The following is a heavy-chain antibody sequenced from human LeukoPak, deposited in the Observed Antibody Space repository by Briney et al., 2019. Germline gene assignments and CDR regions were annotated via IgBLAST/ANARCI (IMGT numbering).Heavy chain of an antibody. V-gene: IGHV3-53*01. CDR2: IYSGGST. Sequence: GGSLRLSCVASGFTVSTNYMSWVRQAPGKGLEWVSVIYSGGSTYYADSVKGRFTTSRDNSKNTLYLQMNSLRAEDTAVYYCARDTGSMAARFFDYWGQGTLVTVSS. CDR3: ARDTGSMAARFFDY. D-gene: IGHD2-8*02. CDR1: GFTVSTNY. J-gene: IGHJ4*02.